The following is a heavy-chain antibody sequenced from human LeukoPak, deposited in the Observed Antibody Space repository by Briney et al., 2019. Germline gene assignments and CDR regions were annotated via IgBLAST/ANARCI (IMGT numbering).Heavy chain of an antibody. CDR3: VKDYFDYGDYGTYYYYGMDV. Sequence: GGSLRLSCAASGFTFSSYSMNWVRQAPGKGLEWVAVISYDGSNKYYADSVKGRFTISRDNSKNTLYLQMNSLRAEDTAVYYCVKDYFDYGDYGTYYYYGMDVWGQGTTVTVSS. CDR2: ISYDGSNK. D-gene: IGHD4-17*01. V-gene: IGHV3-30*18. J-gene: IGHJ6*02. CDR1: GFTFSSYS.